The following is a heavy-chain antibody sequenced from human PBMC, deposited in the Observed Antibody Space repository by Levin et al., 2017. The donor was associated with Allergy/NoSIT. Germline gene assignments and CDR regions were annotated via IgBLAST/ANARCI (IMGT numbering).Heavy chain of an antibody. CDR3: ARRQMIGGFDI. Sequence: TGESLKISCAASGFTFTSYSMTWVRQAPGKGLETISYISSSQTTIYYADSVKGRFTISRDNAKNSLFLQMSNLRGEDTAVYYCARRQMIGGFDIWGQGTMVTVSS. J-gene: IGHJ3*02. D-gene: IGHD3-22*01. V-gene: IGHV3-48*01. CDR1: GFTFTSYS. CDR2: ISSSQTTI.